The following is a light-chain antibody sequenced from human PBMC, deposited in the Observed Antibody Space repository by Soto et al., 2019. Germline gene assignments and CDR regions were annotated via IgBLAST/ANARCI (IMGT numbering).Light chain of an antibody. Sequence: QSVLTQPPSVAGAPGQRVTISCTGSSSNIGARYDVHWYQDLPGTAPKLLIFANTNRPSGVPDRFSGSKSGTSASLAITGLQAEDEADYYCQSYDNSLSAYVVFGGGTKLTVL. V-gene: IGLV1-40*01. CDR2: ANT. CDR3: QSYDNSLSAYVV. CDR1: SSNIGARYD. J-gene: IGLJ2*01.